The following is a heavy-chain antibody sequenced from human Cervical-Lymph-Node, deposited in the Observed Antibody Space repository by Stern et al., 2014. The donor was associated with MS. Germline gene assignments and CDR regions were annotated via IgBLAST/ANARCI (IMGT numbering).Heavy chain of an antibody. D-gene: IGHD3-22*01. CDR3: ARDALGDISGYFLFDS. Sequence: QVQLVQSGAEVKKPGASVTVSCKASGYIFTGYYIHWVRQAPGQGLEWMGWISPNSGDTSYAQKFQGRVTMTRDTSITTAYMELSRLKSDDTAIYFCARDALGDISGYFLFDSWGQGTLVTVSS. CDR2: ISPNSGDT. V-gene: IGHV1-2*02. CDR1: GYIFTGYY. J-gene: IGHJ4*02.